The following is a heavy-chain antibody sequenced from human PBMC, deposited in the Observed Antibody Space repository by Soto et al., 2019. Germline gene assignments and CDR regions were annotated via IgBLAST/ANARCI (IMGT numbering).Heavy chain of an antibody. J-gene: IGHJ5*02. CDR2: IYHSGYT. CDR3: ARDSLTGNYFDP. D-gene: IGHD1-7*01. Sequence: QLQLQESGSGLVKPSQTLSLTCAVSGGSISSGGYAWNWIRQPPGKGLEWIGYIYHSGYTSYNPSLKVRVTISVDESKNQFSLKLSFVTAADTAVYYCARDSLTGNYFDPWGQGTLVTVSS. CDR1: GGSISSGGYA. V-gene: IGHV4-30-2*01.